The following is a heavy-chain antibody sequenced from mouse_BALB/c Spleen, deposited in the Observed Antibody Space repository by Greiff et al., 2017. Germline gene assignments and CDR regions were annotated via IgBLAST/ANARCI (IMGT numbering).Heavy chain of an antibody. CDR2: IDPENGDT. CDR1: GFNIKDYY. J-gene: IGHJ2*01. Sequence: VQLKQSGAELVRSGASVKLSCTASGFNIKDYYMHWVKQRPEQGLEWIGWIDPENGDTEYAPKFQGKATMTADTSSNTAYLQLSSLTSEDTAVYYCNGVGTIEGYFDYWGQGTTLTVSS. D-gene: IGHD2-12*01. V-gene: IGHV14-4*02. CDR3: NGVGTIEGYFDY.